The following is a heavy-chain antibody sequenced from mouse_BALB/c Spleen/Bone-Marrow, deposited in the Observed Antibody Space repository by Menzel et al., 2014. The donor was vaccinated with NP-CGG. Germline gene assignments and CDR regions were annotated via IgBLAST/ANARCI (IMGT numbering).Heavy chain of an antibody. CDR2: ISNGGGST. D-gene: IGHD2-12*01. Sequence: DVKLQESGGGLVQPGGSLKLSCATSGFTFSDYYMYWVRQTPEKRLEWVAYISNGGGSTYHPDTAKGRFTISRDNAKNTLYLQMSRLKSEDTAMYYCARNAFYRGYAMDYWGQGTSVTVSS. V-gene: IGHV5-12*02. J-gene: IGHJ4*01. CDR3: ARNAFYRGYAMDY. CDR1: GFTFSDYY.